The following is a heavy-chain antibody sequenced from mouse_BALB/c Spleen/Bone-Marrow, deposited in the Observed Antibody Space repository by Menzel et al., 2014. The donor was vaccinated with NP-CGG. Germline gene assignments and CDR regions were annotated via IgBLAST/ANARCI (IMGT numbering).Heavy chain of an antibody. CDR1: GYAFSSYW. CDR2: IYPGDGET. CDR3: ARSLYYRYDGFAY. V-gene: IGHV1-80*01. D-gene: IGHD2-14*01. Sequence: VQRVESGAELVRPGSSVKISCKASGYAFSSYWMNWVKQRPGQGLEWIGQIYPGDGETNYNGKFKGKATLTADKSSSTAYMQLSSLTSEDSAGYFCARSLYYRYDGFAYWGQGTLVTVSA. J-gene: IGHJ3*01.